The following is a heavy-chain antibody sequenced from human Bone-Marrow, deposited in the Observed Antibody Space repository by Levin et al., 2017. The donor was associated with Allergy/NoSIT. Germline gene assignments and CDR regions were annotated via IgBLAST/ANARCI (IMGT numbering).Heavy chain of an antibody. CDR1: GDSISRSSHY. Sequence: SETLSLTCTVSGDSISRSSHYWGWIRQPPGKGLEWIGSIYYRGSTHYNVSLKSRVTISVDTSKNQFSLRLSSVTAADTAVYYCARHLPSIVVVPAAAMDVWGQGTTVTVSS. J-gene: IGHJ6*02. D-gene: IGHD2-2*01. V-gene: IGHV4-39*01. CDR2: IYYRGST. CDR3: ARHLPSIVVVPAAAMDV.